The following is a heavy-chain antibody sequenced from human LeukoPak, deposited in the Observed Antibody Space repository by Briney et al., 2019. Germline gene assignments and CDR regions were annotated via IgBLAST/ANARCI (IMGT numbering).Heavy chain of an antibody. D-gene: IGHD3-22*01. J-gene: IGHJ4*02. V-gene: IGHV3-21*01. CDR2: ISSSSSYI. CDR1: GFTFSSYS. Sequence: GGSLRLSCAASGFTFSSYSMNWVRQAPGKGLEWVSSISSSSSYIYYADSVKGRFTISRDNAKNSLYLQMNSLRAEDTAVYYCARDGGNRYYYDGSGYFDYWGQGTLVTVSS. CDR3: ARDGGNRYYYDGSGYFDY.